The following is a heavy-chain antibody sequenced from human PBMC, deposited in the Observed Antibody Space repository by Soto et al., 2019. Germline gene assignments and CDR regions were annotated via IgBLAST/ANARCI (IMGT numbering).Heavy chain of an antibody. CDR3: ARTDYDILTGYPRDYFDY. V-gene: IGHV1-69*01. D-gene: IGHD3-9*01. CDR1: GGTFSSYA. Sequence: QVQLVQSGAEVKKPGSPVKVSCKASGGTFSSYAISWVRQAPGQGLEWMGGIIPIFGTANYAQKFQGRVTITADESTSTAYMELSSLRSEDTAVYYCARTDYDILTGYPRDYFDYWGQGTLVTVSS. J-gene: IGHJ4*02. CDR2: IIPIFGTA.